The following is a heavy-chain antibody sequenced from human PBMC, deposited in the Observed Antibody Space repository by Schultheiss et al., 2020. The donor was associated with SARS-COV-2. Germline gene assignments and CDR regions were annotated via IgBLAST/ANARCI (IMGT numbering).Heavy chain of an antibody. D-gene: IGHD2-15*01. CDR2: INPNSGGT. Sequence: ASVKVSCKASGYTFTGYYMHWVRQAPGQGLEWMGWINPNSGGTNYAQKFQGRVTMTRDTSISTAYMELSRLRYDDTAVYYCARDVGEAEYFQHWGQGTLVTVSS. CDR1: GYTFTGYY. J-gene: IGHJ1*01. V-gene: IGHV1-2*02. CDR3: ARDVGEAEYFQH.